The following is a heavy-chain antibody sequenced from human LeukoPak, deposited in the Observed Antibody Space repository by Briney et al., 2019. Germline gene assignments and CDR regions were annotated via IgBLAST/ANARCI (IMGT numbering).Heavy chain of an antibody. CDR3: ARDNYDSSGPYYFDY. CDR2: ISSSGSTI. D-gene: IGHD3-22*01. V-gene: IGHV3-48*04. Sequence: PGGTLRLSCAASGFTFSSYGMTWVRQSPGKGLEWVSYISSSGSTIYYADSVKGRFTISRDNARNSLYLQMNSLRAEDTAVYYCARDNYDSSGPYYFDYWGQGTLVTVSS. CDR1: GFTFSSYG. J-gene: IGHJ4*02.